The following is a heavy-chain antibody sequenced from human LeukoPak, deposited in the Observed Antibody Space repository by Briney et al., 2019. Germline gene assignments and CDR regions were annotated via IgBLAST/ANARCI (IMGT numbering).Heavy chain of an antibody. CDR3: ARESYWGSSAKGFDY. Sequence: GGSLRLSCAASGFIFTDYSINWVRQAPGKGLEWISYIDKTSSNIYYADSVKGRFTISRDNAKNSLYLQMNSLRAEDTTVYYCARESYWGSSAKGFDYWGQGTLVTVSS. CDR1: GFIFTDYS. D-gene: IGHD7-27*01. V-gene: IGHV3-48*01. CDR2: IDKTSSNI. J-gene: IGHJ4*02.